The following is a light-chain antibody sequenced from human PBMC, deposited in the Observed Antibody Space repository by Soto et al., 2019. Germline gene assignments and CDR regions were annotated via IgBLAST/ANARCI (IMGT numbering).Light chain of an antibody. CDR2: GAS. CDR1: QSVSNN. Sequence: ETVMTQSPATLSLFPGERATLSCRASQSVSNNLAWYQQKSGQSPRLLIYGASTRATGIPARFSGSGSETDFPLTISSLQSEDFAVYYCQERSGWPRGTFGGGTKVEIK. V-gene: IGKV3-15*01. CDR3: QERSGWPRGT. J-gene: IGKJ4*01.